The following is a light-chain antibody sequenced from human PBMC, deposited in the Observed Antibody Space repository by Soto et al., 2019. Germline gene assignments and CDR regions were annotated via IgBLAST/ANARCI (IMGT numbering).Light chain of an antibody. Sequence: IQMTQSPSTLSASIGDRVTITCRASQSISSWLAWYQQKPGKAPKLLIYKASSLESGVPSRFSGSGSGTEFTLTISSLQPDDFAVYYCQQRRNWPPVTFGGGTKVDIK. CDR1: QSISSW. J-gene: IGKJ4*01. CDR3: QQRRNWPPVT. CDR2: KAS. V-gene: IGKV1-5*03.